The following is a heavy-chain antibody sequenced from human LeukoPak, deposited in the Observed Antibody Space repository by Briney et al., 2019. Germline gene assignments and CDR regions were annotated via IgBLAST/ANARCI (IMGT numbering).Heavy chain of an antibody. CDR3: ARGYSSSYRIDY. V-gene: IGHV3-74*01. D-gene: IGHD6-6*01. CDR1: GFTFSSYW. Sequence: GGSLRLSCAASGFTFSSYWMHWVRQAPGKGLVWVSRINTDGSSTTYADSVKGRFTISRDNAKNTLYLQMNSLSAQDTAVYYCARGYSSSYRIDYWGQGTLVTVSS. J-gene: IGHJ4*02. CDR2: INTDGSST.